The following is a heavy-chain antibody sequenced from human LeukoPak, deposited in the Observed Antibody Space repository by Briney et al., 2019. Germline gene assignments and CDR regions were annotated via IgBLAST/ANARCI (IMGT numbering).Heavy chain of an antibody. J-gene: IGHJ4*02. Sequence: GGSLRLSCAASGFTFSSYAMSWVRQAPGKGLEWVSALSGSGSNTYYADSVKGRFTISRDNYKNPLYLQMNSLRAEDTAVYYCAKDRRPTTVVTYPSDWGQGTLVTVSS. CDR2: LSGSGSNT. D-gene: IGHD4-11*01. CDR3: AKDRRPTTVVTYPSD. CDR1: GFTFSSYA. V-gene: IGHV3-23*01.